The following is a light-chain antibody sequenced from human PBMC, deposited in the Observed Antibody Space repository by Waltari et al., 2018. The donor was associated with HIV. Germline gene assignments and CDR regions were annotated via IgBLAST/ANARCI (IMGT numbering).Light chain of an antibody. CDR1: HDIDNY. V-gene: IGKV1-33*01. Sequence: DIQMNQSPFSLSASVGDRVTITCQASHDIDNYLNWYQQKSGKAPKLLIYDASNLETGVPSRFNGSRSGTHFTFTISGLQPEDMATYYCQQYEDLPITFGQGTRLEIK. CDR2: DAS. CDR3: QQYEDLPIT. J-gene: IGKJ5*01.